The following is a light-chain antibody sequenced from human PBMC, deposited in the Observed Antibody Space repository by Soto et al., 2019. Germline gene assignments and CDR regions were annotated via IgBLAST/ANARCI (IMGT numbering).Light chain of an antibody. CDR1: QSVLYSSNNKNY. CDR3: QQYYSTPWT. J-gene: IGKJ1*01. Sequence: DIVMTQSPDSLAVSLGERATINCKSSQSVLYSSNNKNYLAWYQQKPGQPPKLLIYWASTRESGVPDRFSGSGSVIDFTLTISSLQAEDFAVYYCQQYYSTPWTCGQGTKVEIK. V-gene: IGKV4-1*01. CDR2: WAS.